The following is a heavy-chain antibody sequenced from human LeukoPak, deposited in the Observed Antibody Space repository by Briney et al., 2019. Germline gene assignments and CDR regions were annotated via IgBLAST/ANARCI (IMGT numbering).Heavy chain of an antibody. V-gene: IGHV3-23*01. J-gene: IGHJ4*02. D-gene: IGHD5-18*01. CDR3: AHGGYSYGLFDY. Sequence: GGSLRLSCAASGFTFSSYAMSWVRQAPGKGLEWVSAISGSGGSTYYTDSVKGRFTISRDNSKNTLYLQMNSLRAEDTAVYYCAHGGYSYGLFDYWGQGTLVTVSS. CDR1: GFTFSSYA. CDR2: ISGSGGST.